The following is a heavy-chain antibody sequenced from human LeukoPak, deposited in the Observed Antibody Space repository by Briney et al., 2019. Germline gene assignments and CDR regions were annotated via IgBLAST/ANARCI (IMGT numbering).Heavy chain of an antibody. CDR1: GFTFSSYA. V-gene: IGHV3-64*01. D-gene: IGHD3-16*01. CDR3: ARDSYYDGPSVRWFDP. J-gene: IGHJ5*02. CDR2: ISSNGGST. Sequence: GGSLRLSCAASGFTFSSYAMHWVRQAPGKGLEYVSAISSNGGSTYYANSVKGRFTISRDNSKNTLYLQMGSLRAEDTAVYYCARDSYYDGPSVRWFDPWGQGTLVTVSS.